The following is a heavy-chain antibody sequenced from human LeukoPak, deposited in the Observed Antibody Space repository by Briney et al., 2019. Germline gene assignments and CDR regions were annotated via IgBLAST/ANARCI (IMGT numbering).Heavy chain of an antibody. D-gene: IGHD3-22*01. CDR1: GGSISSSSYY. V-gene: IGHV4-39*01. CDR2: INYSGST. CDR3: ARQAIGAQMKWLSTYYYYGMDV. J-gene: IGHJ6*02. Sequence: SETLSLTCTVSGGSISSSSYYWGWIRQPPGKGLEWIGSINYSGSTYYDPSLKSRVTISVDTSKNQFSLKLSSVTAADTAVYYCARQAIGAQMKWLSTYYYYGMDVWGQGTTVTVSS.